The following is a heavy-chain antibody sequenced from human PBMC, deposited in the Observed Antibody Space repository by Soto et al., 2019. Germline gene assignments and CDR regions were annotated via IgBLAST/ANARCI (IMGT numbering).Heavy chain of an antibody. CDR2: ISPIFVTA. V-gene: IGHV1-69*01. CDR1: GGTFSSYA. J-gene: IGHJ6*02. CDR3: AVNQSSITSFGLASGHYFCVMDV. Sequence: QVKLVKSGAEVAKPGSSGKVSCKASGGTFSSYAISWVRQAPGEGLEWMGGISPIFVTAYYAQKFQGRVTVTADAATSTTHIELSNLRSKDMAVGYCAVNQSSITSFGLASGHYFCVMDVWAQGTTVTVSS. D-gene: IGHD3-3*01.